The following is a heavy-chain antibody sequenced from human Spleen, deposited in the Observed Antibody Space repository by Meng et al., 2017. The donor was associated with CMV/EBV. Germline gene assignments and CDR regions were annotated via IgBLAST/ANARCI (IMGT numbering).Heavy chain of an antibody. Sequence: GESLKISCAASGFTFSNYWMSWVRQAPGKGLEWVANIKLDGREKYYVDSVKGRFTISRDNAKNSLYLQMNSVRAEDTAVYYCARDGPSEVPAPSYYYYGMDVWGQGTTVTVSS. V-gene: IGHV3-7*01. CDR2: IKLDGREK. D-gene: IGHD2-2*01. J-gene: IGHJ6*02. CDR3: ARDGPSEVPAPSYYYYGMDV. CDR1: GFTFSNYW.